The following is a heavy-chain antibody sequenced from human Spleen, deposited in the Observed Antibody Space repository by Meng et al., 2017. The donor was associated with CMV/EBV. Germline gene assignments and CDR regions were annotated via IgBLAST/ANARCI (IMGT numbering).Heavy chain of an antibody. V-gene: IGHV3-21*01. CDR1: GFTFNSYS. J-gene: IGHJ6*02. Sequence: GGSLRLSCAASGFTFNSYSMNWVRQTPGKGLEWIASITSNSGSISYADSVKGRFTISRDNAKNSLYVQMNSLRAEDTAVYYCARDRTIFGVTDYFHYGMDVWGQGTTVTVSS. D-gene: IGHD3-3*01. CDR2: ITSNSGSI. CDR3: ARDRTIFGVTDYFHYGMDV.